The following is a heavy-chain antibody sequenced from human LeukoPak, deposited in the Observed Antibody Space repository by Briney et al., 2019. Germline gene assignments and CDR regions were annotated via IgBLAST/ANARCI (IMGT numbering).Heavy chain of an antibody. J-gene: IGHJ4*02. D-gene: IGHD1-26*01. Sequence: SETLSLTCTVSGGSISSYYWSWIRQPPGKGLEWIGSIYYSGSTYYNPSLKSRVTISVDTSKNQFSLKLSSVTAADTAVYYCARREVGATPDYWGQGTLVTVSS. CDR2: IYYSGST. CDR1: GGSISSYY. CDR3: ARREVGATPDY. V-gene: IGHV4-59*05.